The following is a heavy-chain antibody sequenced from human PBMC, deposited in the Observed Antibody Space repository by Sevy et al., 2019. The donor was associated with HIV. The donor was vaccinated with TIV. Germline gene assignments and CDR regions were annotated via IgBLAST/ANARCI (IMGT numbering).Heavy chain of an antibody. D-gene: IGHD1-20*01. Sequence: SETLSLTCTVSGGSISSYYWSWIRQPPGKGLEWIGYIYYSGSTNHNPSLKSRVTISVDTSKNQFSLKLSSVTAADTAVYYCARLITGTTCFDYWGQGTLVTVSS. CDR3: ARLITGTTCFDY. V-gene: IGHV4-59*08. J-gene: IGHJ4*02. CDR2: IYYSGST. CDR1: GGSISSYY.